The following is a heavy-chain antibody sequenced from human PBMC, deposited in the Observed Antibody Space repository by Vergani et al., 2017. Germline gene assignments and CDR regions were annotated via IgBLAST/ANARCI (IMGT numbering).Heavy chain of an antibody. J-gene: IGHJ4*02. Sequence: QLQLQESGPGLVKPSETLSLTCTVSGGSISSSSYYWGWIRQPPGKGLEWIGSIYYSGSTYYNPSLKSRVTISVDTSKNRFSLKLSSVTAADTAVYYCARRLDYGDADYWGQGTLVTVSS. CDR2: IYYSGST. V-gene: IGHV4-39*01. CDR1: GGSISSSSYY. D-gene: IGHD4-17*01. CDR3: ARRLDYGDADY.